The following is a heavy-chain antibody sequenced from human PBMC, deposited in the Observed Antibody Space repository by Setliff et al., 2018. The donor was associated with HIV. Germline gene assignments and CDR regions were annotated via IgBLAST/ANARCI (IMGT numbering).Heavy chain of an antibody. Sequence: ASVKVSCKASGGTFSSDALSWVRQVPGQGLEWMGGTIPLLGIINYADKFQDRVAITRDESTSTAYMELSSLRSEDTAIYYCASAGLMIARPFYYYMDVWGTGTTVTVS. CDR1: GGTFSSDA. CDR2: TIPLLGII. V-gene: IGHV1-69*10. CDR3: ASAGLMIARPFYYYMDV. J-gene: IGHJ6*03. D-gene: IGHD3-22*01.